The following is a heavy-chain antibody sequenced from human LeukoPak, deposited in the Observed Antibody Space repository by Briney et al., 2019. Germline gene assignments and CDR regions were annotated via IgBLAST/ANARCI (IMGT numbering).Heavy chain of an antibody. J-gene: IGHJ4*02. CDR2: MSGTDTTR. V-gene: IGHV3-48*03. Sequence: PGGSLRLSCVASGFAFSAYEMNWVRQAPGKGLEWVAYMSGTDTTRYYADSVRGRFTISRDNAKNSLYLQMSSLRVEDTALYYCTTLGYHLDSRGQGTPVTVSS. D-gene: IGHD3-22*01. CDR1: GFAFSAYE. CDR3: TTLGYHLDS.